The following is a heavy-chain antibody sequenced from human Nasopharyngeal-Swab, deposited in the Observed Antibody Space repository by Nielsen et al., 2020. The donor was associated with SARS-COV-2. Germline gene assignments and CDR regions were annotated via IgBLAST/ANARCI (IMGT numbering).Heavy chain of an antibody. CDR1: GFSLSNARMG. CDR2: IFSNDEK. V-gene: IGHV2-26*01. J-gene: IGHJ4*02. D-gene: IGHD4-17*01. Sequence: SGSTLVKPTETLTLTCTVSGFSLSNARMGVSWIRQPPGKALEWLAHIFSNDEKSYSTSLKSRLTISKDTSKNQVVLTMTNMDPVDTATYYCAGGYGAQYYFDFWGQGTPVAVSS. CDR3: AGGYGAQYYFDF.